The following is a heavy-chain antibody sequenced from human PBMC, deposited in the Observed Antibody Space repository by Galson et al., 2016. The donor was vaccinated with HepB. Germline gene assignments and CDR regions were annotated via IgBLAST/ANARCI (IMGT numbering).Heavy chain of an antibody. CDR3: ARHVRGHSAGAFFDI. J-gene: IGHJ3*02. Sequence: ETLSLTCTISGDSISSRSYYWGWIRQPPGQGLEWIGSIYYSGSTYYNPSLKSRVTISVDTSKNQFSLKLSSVTAADTAVYYCARHVRGHSAGAFFDIWGQGTMVTVSS. CDR1: GDSISSRSYY. V-gene: IGHV4-39*01. D-gene: IGHD2-21*01. CDR2: IYYSGST.